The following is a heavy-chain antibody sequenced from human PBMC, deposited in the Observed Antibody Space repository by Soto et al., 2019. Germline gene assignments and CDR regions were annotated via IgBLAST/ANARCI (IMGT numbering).Heavy chain of an antibody. CDR2: INSDGSNI. Sequence: EVQLVESGGGVVQPGGSLKLSCAASGFTFTNYWIHWVRQAPGKGLVWVSRINSDGSNINYADFVKGRFTISRDNAKTTVYLHMNSLRAEDTAVYFCASSATGLYGDYNWGQGALVTVSS. CDR3: ASSATGLYGDYN. D-gene: IGHD4-17*01. J-gene: IGHJ4*02. CDR1: GFTFTNYW. V-gene: IGHV3-74*01.